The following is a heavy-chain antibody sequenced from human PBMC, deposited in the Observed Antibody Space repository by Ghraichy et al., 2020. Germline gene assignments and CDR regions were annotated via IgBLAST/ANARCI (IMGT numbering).Heavy chain of an antibody. CDR2: ISGSGAST. J-gene: IGHJ4*02. CDR1: GFTFSSNV. D-gene: IGHD3-3*01. Sequence: GESLNISCSASGFTFSSNVMTWVRQVPGKGLEWVSVISGSGASTYYADSVKGRFTISRDNSKNTLYLQMNTLRAEDTAVYYCAKNLGSSLGSGFDYWGQGTLVIVSS. V-gene: IGHV3-23*01. CDR3: AKNLGSSLGSGFDY.